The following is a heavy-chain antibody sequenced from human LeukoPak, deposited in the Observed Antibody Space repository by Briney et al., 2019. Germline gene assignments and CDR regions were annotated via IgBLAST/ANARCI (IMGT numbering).Heavy chain of an antibody. CDR3: ARRGGLDY. V-gene: IGHV1-2*02. J-gene: IGHJ4*02. D-gene: IGHD1-26*01. Sequence: ASVKVSCKASGYTFTGSYIHWVRQAPGQGLEWMGWINPNTGGTNYAQNFQDRVTMTRDTSISTAYMELSRLRSDDTAVYYCARRGGLDYWGQGTLVTVSS. CDR2: INPNTGGT. CDR1: GYTFTGSY.